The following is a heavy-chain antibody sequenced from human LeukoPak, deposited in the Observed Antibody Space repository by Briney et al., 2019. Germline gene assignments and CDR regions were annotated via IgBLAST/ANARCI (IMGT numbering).Heavy chain of an antibody. D-gene: IGHD1-1*01. CDR2: IWPGDSNS. Sequence: GESLKISCKASGYSFGDYYLGWVRQTPGKGLEWMGMIWPGDSNSRYSPSFQGQVTFSADKSINSAFLHWSSLRASDTAMYYCTTGFRGDGQTDDAFDIWGQGTMVIVSS. V-gene: IGHV5-51*01. J-gene: IGHJ3*02. CDR3: TTGFRGDGQTDDAFDI. CDR1: GYSFGDYY.